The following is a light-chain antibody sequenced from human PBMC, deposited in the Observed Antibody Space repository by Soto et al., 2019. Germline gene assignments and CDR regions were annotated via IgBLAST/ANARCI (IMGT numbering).Light chain of an antibody. J-gene: IGLJ2*01. CDR2: NTY. CDR1: SSNIGRNY. Sequence: QAVVTQPPSASGTPGQRVTISCSGGSSNIGRNYVFWYQQLPGTAPKLLIYNTYKRPSGVPDRFSGSKSGTSASLAISGLRFEDEADYYCAAWDDSLSGVVFGGGTKLTVL. CDR3: AAWDDSLSGVV. V-gene: IGLV1-47*02.